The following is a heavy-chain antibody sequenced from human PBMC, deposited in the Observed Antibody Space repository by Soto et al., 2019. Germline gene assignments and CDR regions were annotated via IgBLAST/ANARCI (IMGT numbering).Heavy chain of an antibody. J-gene: IGHJ5*02. Sequence: QVQLQESGPGLLKPSGTLSLTCAVSSSAISSNDWWSWVRQPPGKGLEWIGEIDHSGYTKYNPSLKSRVTISVDTSNNQFSLKLASVTAADTAVYYCARSNNYVWLDPWGQGTLVTVSS. CDR2: IDHSGYT. D-gene: IGHD4-4*01. V-gene: IGHV4-4*02. CDR1: SSAISSNDW. CDR3: ARSNNYVWLDP.